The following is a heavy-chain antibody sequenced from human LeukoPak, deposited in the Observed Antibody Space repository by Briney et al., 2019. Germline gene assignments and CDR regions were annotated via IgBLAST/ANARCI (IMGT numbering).Heavy chain of an antibody. CDR1: GFTFSSYS. V-gene: IGHV3-21*04. Sequence: TGGSLRLSCAASGFTFSSYSMNWVRQAPGKGLEWVSSISSSSSYIYYADSVKGRFTISRDNSKNTLYLQMNSLRAEDTAVYYCAKDQRDYYGSGSYYNDYWGQGTLVTVSS. J-gene: IGHJ4*02. CDR3: AKDQRDYYGSGSYYNDY. CDR2: ISSSSSYI. D-gene: IGHD3-10*01.